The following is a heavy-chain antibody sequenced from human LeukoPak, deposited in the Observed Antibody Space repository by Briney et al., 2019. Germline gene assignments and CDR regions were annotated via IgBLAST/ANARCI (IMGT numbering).Heavy chain of an antibody. CDR1: GFTFSSYS. CDR2: ISSSSSYI. Sequence: AGGSLRLSCAASGFTFSSYSMNWVRQAPGKGLEWVSSISSSSSYIYYADSVKGRFTISRDNAKNSLYLQMNSLRAEDTAVYYCARDLSITIFGVVTNLAVLDYWGQGTLVTVSS. V-gene: IGHV3-21*01. D-gene: IGHD3-3*01. J-gene: IGHJ4*02. CDR3: ARDLSITIFGVVTNLAVLDY.